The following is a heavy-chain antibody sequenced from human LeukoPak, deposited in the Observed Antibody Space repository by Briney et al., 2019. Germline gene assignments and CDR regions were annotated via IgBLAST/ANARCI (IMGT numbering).Heavy chain of an antibody. J-gene: IGHJ6*02. D-gene: IGHD3/OR15-3a*01. Sequence: GGSLRLSCAASGFIFRNYGMNWLRQAPGKGLEWVSGIYTNRNTRYADSVKGRFTISRDNSKNTLYLQMDSLRVEDTAVYYCAHLVWEYVGGLDVWGQGTTVTVSS. CDR2: IYTNRNT. V-gene: IGHV3-23*05. CDR1: GFIFRNYG. CDR3: AHLVWEYVGGLDV.